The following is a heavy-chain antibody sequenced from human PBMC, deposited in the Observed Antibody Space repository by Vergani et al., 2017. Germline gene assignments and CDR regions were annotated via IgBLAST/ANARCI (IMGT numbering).Heavy chain of an antibody. J-gene: IGHJ4*02. D-gene: IGHD1-26*01. CDR3: ARGSGSLLGEVFDY. CDR2: IWYDGSNK. Sequence: QVQLLESGGGVVQPGRSLRLSCAASGFTFSSYGMHWVRQAPGKGLEWVAVIWYDGSNKYYADSVKGRFTISRDNSKNTLYLQMNSLRAEDTAVYYCARGSGSLLGEVFDYWGQGTLVTVSS. CDR1: GFTFSSYG. V-gene: IGHV3-33*01.